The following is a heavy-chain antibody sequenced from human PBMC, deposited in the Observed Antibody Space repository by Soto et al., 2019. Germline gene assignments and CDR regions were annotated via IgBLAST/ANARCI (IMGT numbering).Heavy chain of an antibody. J-gene: IGHJ4*02. CDR2: ISSDGSNK. D-gene: IGHD1-1*01. CDR1: GFTFSSYA. V-gene: IGHV3-30-3*01. Sequence: QVQLVESGGGVVQPGRSLRLSCAASGFTFSSYAMHWVRQAPGKGLEWVAVISSDGSNKYYADSVKGRFPISRDNSKNTLYLQMNSLRAEDTAVYYCASPRLSSDGTTPIDYWGQGTLVTVSP. CDR3: ASPRLSSDGTTPIDY.